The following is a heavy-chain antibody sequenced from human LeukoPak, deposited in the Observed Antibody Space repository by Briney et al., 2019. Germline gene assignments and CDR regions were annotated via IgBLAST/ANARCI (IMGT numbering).Heavy chain of an antibody. V-gene: IGHV3-48*04. Sequence: GGSLRLSCAASGFTFSSYSMNWVRQAPGKGLEWVSYISSSSSTIYYADSVKGRFTISRDNAKNAVYLQMNSLRAEDTAVYYCARELPRMTMVRGGIINFDYWGQGTLVTVSS. D-gene: IGHD3-10*01. CDR1: GFTFSSYS. CDR2: ISSSSSTI. J-gene: IGHJ4*02. CDR3: ARELPRMTMVRGGIINFDY.